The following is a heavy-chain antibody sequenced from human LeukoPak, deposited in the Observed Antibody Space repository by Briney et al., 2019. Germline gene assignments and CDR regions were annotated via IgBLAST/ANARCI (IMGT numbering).Heavy chain of an antibody. CDR2: ISAYSTYNGNT. V-gene: IGHV1-18*01. J-gene: IGHJ4*02. CDR1: GYTFTSYG. Sequence: ASVKVSCKASGYTFTSYGISWVRQAPGQGPEWMGWISAYSTYNGNTNYAQRFQGRVTMTTDTSTSTAYMELRSLSSDDTAVYYCARDSNWRFDYWGQGTLVTVSS. D-gene: IGHD7-27*01. CDR3: ARDSNWRFDY.